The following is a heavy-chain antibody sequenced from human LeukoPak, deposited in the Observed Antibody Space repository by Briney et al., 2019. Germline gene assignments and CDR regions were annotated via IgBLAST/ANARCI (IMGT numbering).Heavy chain of an antibody. Sequence: SETLSLTCTVSGGSISSSSYYWGWIRQPPGKGLEWIGSIYHSGSTYYNPSLKSRVTISVDTSKNQFSLKLSSVTAADTAVYYCARDITMVPVDYYMDVWGKGTTVTVSS. CDR3: ARDITMVPVDYYMDV. CDR1: GGSISSSSYY. D-gene: IGHD3-10*01. V-gene: IGHV4-39*07. CDR2: IYHSGST. J-gene: IGHJ6*03.